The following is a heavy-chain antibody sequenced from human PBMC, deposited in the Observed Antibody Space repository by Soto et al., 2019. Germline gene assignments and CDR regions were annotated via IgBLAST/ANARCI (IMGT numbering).Heavy chain of an antibody. J-gene: IGHJ3*02. CDR1: GFTFSSYE. CDR3: ARDVGGYYFDI. D-gene: IGHD3-16*01. CDR2: ISSSGSTI. V-gene: IGHV3-48*03. Sequence: EVQLVESGGGLVQPGGSLRLSCAASGFTFSSYEGNWVRQAPGKGLEWVSYISSSGSTIYYADSVKGRFTSSRDNAKNSLYLQMNSLRAEDTAVYYCARDVGGYYFDIWGQGTMVTVSS.